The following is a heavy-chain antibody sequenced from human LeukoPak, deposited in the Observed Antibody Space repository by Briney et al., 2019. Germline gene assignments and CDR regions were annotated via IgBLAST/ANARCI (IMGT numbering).Heavy chain of an antibody. V-gene: IGHV1-69*13. CDR2: IIPIFGTA. CDR1: GGTFSSYA. CDR3: ARSHGYSSGWYVYFDY. D-gene: IGHD6-19*01. J-gene: IGHJ4*02. Sequence: ASVKVSCKASGGTFSSYAISWVRQAPGQGLEWMGGIIPIFGTANYAQKFQGRVTITADESTSTAYMELRSLRSDDTAVYYCARSHGYSSGWYVYFDYWGQGTLVTVSS.